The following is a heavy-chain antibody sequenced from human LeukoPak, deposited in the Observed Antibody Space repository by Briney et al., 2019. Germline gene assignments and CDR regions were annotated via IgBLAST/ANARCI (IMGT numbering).Heavy chain of an antibody. Sequence: PGGSLRLSCAASGFTFCSYTMNWVRQAPGKGLEWVSSITSSSSSIYYADSVKGRFTISRDNAKNSLYLQMNSLRAEDTAVYYCAHTKQFEYWGQGTLVTVSS. V-gene: IGHV3-21*01. D-gene: IGHD1-1*01. J-gene: IGHJ4*02. CDR2: ITSSSSSI. CDR3: AHTKQFEY. CDR1: GFTFCSYT.